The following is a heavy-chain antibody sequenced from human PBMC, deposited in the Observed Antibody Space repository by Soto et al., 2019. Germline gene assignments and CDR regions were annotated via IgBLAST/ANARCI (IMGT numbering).Heavy chain of an antibody. CDR1: GYTFTSYY. D-gene: IGHD3-22*01. Sequence: ASVKVSCKASGYTFTSYYMHWVRQAPGQGLEWMGIINPSGGSTSYAQKFQGRVTMTRDTSTSIVYMELSSLRSEDTAVYYCARDRYYYDSSGYYYSWFDPWGQGTLVTVS. CDR2: INPSGGST. V-gene: IGHV1-46*01. CDR3: ARDRYYYDSSGYYYSWFDP. J-gene: IGHJ5*02.